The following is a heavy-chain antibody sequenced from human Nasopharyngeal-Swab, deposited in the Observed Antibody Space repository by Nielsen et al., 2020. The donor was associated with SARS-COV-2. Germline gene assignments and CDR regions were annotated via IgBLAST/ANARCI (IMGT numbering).Heavy chain of an antibody. V-gene: IGHV4-39*07. CDR3: ASRRRDGYNRFYYYGMDV. Sequence: SETLSLTCTVSGGSISSSSYYWGWIRQPPGKGLEWIGEIDHSGSTNNNPSLKSRVTLSVDTPENQFSLTLSSVTAADAAVYYCASRRRDGYNRFYYYGMDVWGQGTKVTVSS. D-gene: IGHD5-24*01. CDR1: GGSISSSSYY. J-gene: IGHJ6*02. CDR2: IDHSGST.